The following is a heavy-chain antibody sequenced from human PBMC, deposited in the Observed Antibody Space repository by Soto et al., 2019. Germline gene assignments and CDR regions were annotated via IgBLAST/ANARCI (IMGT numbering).Heavy chain of an antibody. V-gene: IGHV1-2*02. J-gene: IGHJ5*02. CDR3: ARDRDYYDSIGGWFDP. CDR1: GYTFTGYY. CDR2: INPNSGGT. D-gene: IGHD3-22*01. Sequence: VASVKVSCKASGYTFTGYYMHWVRQAPGQGLEWMGWINPNSGGTNYAQKFQGRVTMTRDTSISTAYMELSRLRSDDTAVYYCARDRDYYDSIGGWFDPWGQGTLVTVSS.